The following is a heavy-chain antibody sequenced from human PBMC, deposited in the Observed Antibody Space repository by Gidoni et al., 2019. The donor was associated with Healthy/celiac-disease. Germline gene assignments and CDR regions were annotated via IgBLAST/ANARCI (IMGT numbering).Heavy chain of an antibody. J-gene: IGHJ6*02. CDR3: AKHSGSYSGVYYYYYGMDV. V-gene: IGHV3-30*18. Sequence: QVQLVESGGGVVQPGRSLRLSCAASGFTFSSYGLHWVRQAPGKGLEWVAVISYDGSNKYYADSVKGRFTISRDNSKNTLYLQMNSLRAEDTAVYYCAKHSGSYSGVYYYYYGMDVWGQGTTVTVSS. D-gene: IGHD1-26*01. CDR1: GFTFSSYG. CDR2: ISYDGSNK.